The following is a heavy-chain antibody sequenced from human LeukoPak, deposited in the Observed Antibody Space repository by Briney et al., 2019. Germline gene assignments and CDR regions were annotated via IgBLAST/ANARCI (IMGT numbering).Heavy chain of an antibody. CDR1: GGSISSHY. Sequence: SETLSLTCTVSGGSISSHYWSWIRQPPGKGLEWIGYIYYSGSTNYNPSLKSRVTISVDTSKNQFSLKLSSVTAADTAVYYCAREGITGSDDVFDIWGQGTMVTVSS. CDR3: AREGITGSDDVFDI. CDR2: IYYSGST. V-gene: IGHV4-59*11. J-gene: IGHJ3*02. D-gene: IGHD1-20*01.